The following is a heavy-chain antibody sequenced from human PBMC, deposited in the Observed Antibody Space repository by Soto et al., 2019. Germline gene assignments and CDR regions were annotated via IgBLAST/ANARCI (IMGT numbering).Heavy chain of an antibody. Sequence: EMQLVESGGGLVQPGGSLRLSCGVSGFTFGSFWMGWVRQAPGKGLEWVANINQDGSEKYYVDSVKGRFTISRDNPRNSLYLQMDTLRVEDTAVYFCARQMRGLTPNWFDPWGQGTLVSVSS. CDR1: GFTFGSFW. CDR2: INQDGSEK. V-gene: IGHV3-7*01. CDR3: ARQMRGLTPNWFDP. J-gene: IGHJ5*02.